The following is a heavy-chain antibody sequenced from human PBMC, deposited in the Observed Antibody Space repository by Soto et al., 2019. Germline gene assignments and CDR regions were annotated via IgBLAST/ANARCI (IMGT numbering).Heavy chain of an antibody. CDR2: ISSSSSYI. J-gene: IGHJ6*02. V-gene: IGHV3-21*01. D-gene: IGHD4-4*01. CDR1: GFTFSSYS. CDR3: ARGSPYSRFYYYYGMDV. Sequence: PGGSLRLSCSPSGFTFSSYSMNWVRQAPGKGLEWVSSISSSSSYIYYADSVKGRFTISRDNAKNSLYLQMNSLRAEDTAVYYCARGSPYSRFYYYYGMDVWGQGTTVTVSS.